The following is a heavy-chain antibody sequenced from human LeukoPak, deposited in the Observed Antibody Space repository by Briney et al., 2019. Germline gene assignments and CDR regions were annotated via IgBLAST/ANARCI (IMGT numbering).Heavy chain of an antibody. D-gene: IGHD3-3*01. CDR3: ARGSGDFWSGQNWFDP. Sequence: AASVKVSCKASGYTFTGYDINWVRQATGQGLEWMGWMNPNSGNTGYAQKFQGRVTMTRNTSISTAYMELSSLRSEDTAVYYCARGSGDFWSGQNWFDPWGQGTLVTVSS. CDR2: MNPNSGNT. J-gene: IGHJ5*02. V-gene: IGHV1-8*01. CDR1: GYTFTGYD.